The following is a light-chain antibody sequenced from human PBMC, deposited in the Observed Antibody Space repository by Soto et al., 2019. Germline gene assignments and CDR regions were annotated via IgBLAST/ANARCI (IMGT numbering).Light chain of an antibody. CDR3: QVWDSSSDHVV. CDR2: YDS. V-gene: IGLV3-21*04. Sequence: SYELTQPPSVSVAPGKTARITCGGNNIGSKSVQWYQQKPCQAPVLVIYYDSDRPSGIPERFSGSNSGNTATLTISRVEAGDEADYYCQVWDSSSDHVVFGGGTKLTVL. CDR1: NIGSKS. J-gene: IGLJ2*01.